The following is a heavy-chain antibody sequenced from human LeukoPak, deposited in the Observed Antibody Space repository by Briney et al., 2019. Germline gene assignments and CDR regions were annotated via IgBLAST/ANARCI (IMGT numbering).Heavy chain of an antibody. J-gene: IGHJ4*02. D-gene: IGHD6-13*01. V-gene: IGHV4-59*01. CDR2: IYYSGST. CDR1: GGSISSYY. Sequence: SETLSFTCTVSGGSISSYYWSWIRQPPGKGLEWIGYIYYSGSTNYNPSLKSRVTISVDTSKNQFSLKLSSVTAADTAVYYCARAWSSSWYVIDYWGQGTLVTVSS. CDR3: ARAWSSSWYVIDY.